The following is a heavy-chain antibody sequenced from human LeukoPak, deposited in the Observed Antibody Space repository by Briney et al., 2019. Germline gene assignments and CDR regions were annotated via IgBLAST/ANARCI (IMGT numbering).Heavy chain of an antibody. V-gene: IGHV3-53*01. CDR1: GFTVSNNY. CDR3: ASQYSSGWYGLDY. D-gene: IGHD6-19*01. CDR2: IYSGGGT. J-gene: IGHJ4*02. Sequence: GGSLRLSCAASGFTVSNNYMSWARQPPGKGLESVSVIYSGGGTYYADSVKGRFTISRDNSKNTLYLQMNSLRAEDTAVYYCASQYSSGWYGLDYWGQGTLVTVSS.